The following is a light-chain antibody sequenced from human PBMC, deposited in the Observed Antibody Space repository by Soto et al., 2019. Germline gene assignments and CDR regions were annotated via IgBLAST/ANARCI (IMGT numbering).Light chain of an antibody. Sequence: QCALTQPASVYGSPGRSITISCTGTTSDVGRYNYVSWYQQHPGKAPKLIIYDVSNRPSGVSNRFSGSKSGNTASLTISGLQAEDEADYYCNSYTSSSTYVFGTGTKVTVL. CDR1: TSDVGRYNY. CDR2: DVS. CDR3: NSYTSSSTYV. J-gene: IGLJ1*01. V-gene: IGLV2-14*01.